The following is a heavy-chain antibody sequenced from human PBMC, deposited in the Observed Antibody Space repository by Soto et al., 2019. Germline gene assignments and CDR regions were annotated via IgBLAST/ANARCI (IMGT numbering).Heavy chain of an antibody. CDR2: IYYSGST. V-gene: IGHV4-61*01. Sequence: PSETLSLTCTVSGGSVSSGSYYWSWIRQPPGKGLEWIGYIYYSGSTNYNPSLKSRVTISVDTSKNQFSLKLSSVTAADTAVYYCARAAGYYDILTGRYYYYGMDVWGQGTTVTVSS. CDR1: GGSVSSGSYY. D-gene: IGHD3-9*01. J-gene: IGHJ6*02. CDR3: ARAAGYYDILTGRYYYYGMDV.